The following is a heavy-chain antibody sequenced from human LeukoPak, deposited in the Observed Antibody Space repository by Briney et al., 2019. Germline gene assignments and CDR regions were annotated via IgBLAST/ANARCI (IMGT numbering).Heavy chain of an antibody. CDR1: GGSISSSSYY. D-gene: IGHD4-17*01. V-gene: IGHV4-39*01. CDR3: ARTRATVTDY. CDR2: IYYSGST. J-gene: IGHJ4*02. Sequence: SETLSLTCTVSGGSISSSSYYWGWIRQPPGKGLEWIGSIYYSGSTYYNPSLKSRVTISVDTSKNQFSLKLSSVTAADTAVYYCARTRATVTDYWGQGTLVTVSS.